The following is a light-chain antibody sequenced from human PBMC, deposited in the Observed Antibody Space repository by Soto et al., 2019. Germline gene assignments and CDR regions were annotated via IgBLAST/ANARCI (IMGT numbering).Light chain of an antibody. CDR1: QSISKH. Sequence: DVHMSQSPSSLSPPVEYRFIITCWASQSISKHLNWYQQKPGKAPKLLIFAASSLQSGVPSRFSGSGSGTDFTLTISSLQPEDFETYYCQQSYSNPWTFGQGTKVDIK. CDR2: AAS. J-gene: IGKJ1*01. V-gene: IGKV1-39*01. CDR3: QQSYSNPWT.